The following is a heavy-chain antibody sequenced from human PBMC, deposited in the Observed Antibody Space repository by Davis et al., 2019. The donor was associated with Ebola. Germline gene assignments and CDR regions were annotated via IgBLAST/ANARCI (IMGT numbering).Heavy chain of an antibody. CDR1: GFTFSSYW. D-gene: IGHD2-2*01. J-gene: IGHJ4*02. CDR2: IKQDGSEK. V-gene: IGHV3-7*03. Sequence: GESLKISCAASGFTFSSYWMSWVRQAPGKGLEWVANIKQDGSEKYYVDSVKGRFTISRDNAKNSLYLQMNSLRAEDTAVYYCAKVPAAALYFDYWGQGTLVTVSS. CDR3: AKVPAAALYFDY.